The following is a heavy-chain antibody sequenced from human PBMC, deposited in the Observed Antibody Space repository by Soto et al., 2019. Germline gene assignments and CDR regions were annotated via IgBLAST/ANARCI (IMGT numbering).Heavy chain of an antibody. CDR1: GFTFSPYY. Sequence: GGSPTLSCAASGFTFSPYYMSWFRQAPGKGLEWLAMTTQDGNDKHYADSVKGRFTISRDNAKNSLYLQMNSLRAEDTAVYYCAKSVYNWNDGFFDYWGQGTLVTVSS. V-gene: IGHV3-7*01. CDR3: AKSVYNWNDGFFDY. J-gene: IGHJ4*02. D-gene: IGHD1-1*01. CDR2: TTQDGNDK.